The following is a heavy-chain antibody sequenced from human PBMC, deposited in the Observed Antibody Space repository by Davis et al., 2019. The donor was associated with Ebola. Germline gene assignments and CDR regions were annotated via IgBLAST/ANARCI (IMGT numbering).Heavy chain of an antibody. CDR2: ISYDGSNK. Sequence: GGSLRLSCAASGFTFSSYGMHWVRQAPGKGLEWVAVISYDGSNKYYADSVKGRFTISRDNSKNTLYLQMNSLRAEDTAVYYCAKVADPSSSWFYYYYGMDVWGQGTTVTVSS. V-gene: IGHV3-30*18. D-gene: IGHD6-13*01. J-gene: IGHJ6*02. CDR3: AKVADPSSSWFYYYYGMDV. CDR1: GFTFSSYG.